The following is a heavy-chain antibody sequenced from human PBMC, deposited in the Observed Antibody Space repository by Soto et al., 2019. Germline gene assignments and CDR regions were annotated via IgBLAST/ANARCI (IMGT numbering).Heavy chain of an antibody. Sequence: EVQLLESGGGLVQPGGSLRLSCAASGFTFSSYAMSWVRQAPGKGLVWVSAVSGSGGSTYYADSVKGRFPISRDKFQNSMYLQIYSRRAEYKAVYYCAKRIFLYSGSRSYSLYGVNGSGPVTTLTVYS. CDR1: GFTFSSYA. V-gene: IGHV3-23*01. J-gene: IGHJ6*02. CDR3: AKRIFLYSGSRSYSLYGVNG. CDR2: VSGSGGST. D-gene: IGHD2-15*01.